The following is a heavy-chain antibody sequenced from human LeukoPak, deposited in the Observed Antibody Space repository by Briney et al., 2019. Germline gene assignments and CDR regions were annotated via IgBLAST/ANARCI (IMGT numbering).Heavy chain of an antibody. CDR1: GFSFSNCG. CDR3: AKDSSFGDYRAYIDY. J-gene: IGHJ4*02. D-gene: IGHD4-11*01. Sequence: PGGSLRLSCAASGFSFSNCGMHWVRQAPGKGLEWVAVISYDGSKKYYADSVKGRFTISRDNSKNTLYLQMNGLRAEDPAVFYCAKDSSFGDYRAYIDYWGQGTLVTVSS. V-gene: IGHV3-30*18. CDR2: ISYDGSKK.